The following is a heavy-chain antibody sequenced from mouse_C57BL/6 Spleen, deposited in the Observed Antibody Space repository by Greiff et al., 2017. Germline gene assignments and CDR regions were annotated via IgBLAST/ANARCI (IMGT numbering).Heavy chain of an antibody. Sequence: QVQLQQSGAELARPGASVKLSCKASGYTFTSYGISWVKQRTGQGLEWIGEIYPRSGNTYYNEKFKGKATLTADKSSSTAYMELRSLTSGDSAGEFCARREVQTAGATRMDYWGQGTSVTVSA. CDR2: IYPRSGNT. CDR3: ARREVQTAGATRMDY. J-gene: IGHJ4*01. V-gene: IGHV1-81*01. CDR1: GYTFTSYG. D-gene: IGHD3-2*01.